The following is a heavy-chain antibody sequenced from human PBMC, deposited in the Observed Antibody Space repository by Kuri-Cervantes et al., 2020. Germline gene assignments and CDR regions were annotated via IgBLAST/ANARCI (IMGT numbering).Heavy chain of an antibody. D-gene: IGHD3-22*01. V-gene: IGHV1-69*13. J-gene: IGHJ4*02. CDR3: ARARFFYYDSSGYYVGLGFDY. CDR2: IIPICGTA. CDR1: GGTFSSYA. Sequence: SVKVSCKASGGTFSSYAISWVRQAPGQGLEWMGGIIPICGTANYAQKFQGRVTITADESTSTAYMELSSLRSEDTAVYYCARARFFYYDSSGYYVGLGFDYWGQGTLVTVSS.